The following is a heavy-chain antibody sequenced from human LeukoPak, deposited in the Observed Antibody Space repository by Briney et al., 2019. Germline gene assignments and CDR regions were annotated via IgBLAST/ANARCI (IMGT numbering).Heavy chain of an antibody. D-gene: IGHD3-22*01. CDR2: ISGSGGST. CDR1: GFTFSSYA. J-gene: IGHJ4*02. Sequence: GGSLRLSCAASGFTFSSYAMSWVREAPGKGREWVSAISGSGGSTYYAHSAKGRFTLSRDNSKNTLYLQMNSLRAENTAVYYCAQTPLWGYYDSSGYPPGYFGYWGQGTLVTVSS. V-gene: IGHV3-23*01. CDR3: AQTPLWGYYDSSGYPPGYFGY.